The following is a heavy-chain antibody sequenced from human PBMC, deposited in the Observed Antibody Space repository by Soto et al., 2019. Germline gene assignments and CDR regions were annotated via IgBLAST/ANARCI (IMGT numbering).Heavy chain of an antibody. CDR3: ATRDYDILAGYLHI. J-gene: IGHJ1*01. Sequence: QAHLVQSGAEVRKPGASVKVSCQALEHTSTIYYIPWVRQARGQGLEWMGWINADSGDTTYAEDLRARVTFTRDTSTSTFHMELSRLRLDDTAMYFCATRDYDILAGYLHIWGQGTLITVSS. CDR1: EHTSTIYY. V-gene: IGHV1-2*02. CDR2: INADSGDT. D-gene: IGHD3-9*01.